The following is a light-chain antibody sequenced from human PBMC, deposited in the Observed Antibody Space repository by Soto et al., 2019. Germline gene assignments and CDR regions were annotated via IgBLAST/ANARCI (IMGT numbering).Light chain of an antibody. Sequence: DIVMTQSPDSLAVSLGERATINCKSSQSVLYSSNNKNYLAWYQQKPGQPPKPLISWASIRESGVPDRFSGSGSGTDFTLAISSLQAEDVAVYYCQHSYSAPPTFGQGTKVDIK. J-gene: IGKJ1*01. CDR2: WAS. V-gene: IGKV4-1*01. CDR3: QHSYSAPPT. CDR1: QSVLYSSNNKNY.